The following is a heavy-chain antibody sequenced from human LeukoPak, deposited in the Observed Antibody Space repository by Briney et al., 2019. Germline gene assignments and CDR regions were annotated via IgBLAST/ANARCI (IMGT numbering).Heavy chain of an antibody. V-gene: IGHV3-21*01. J-gene: IGHJ4*02. CDR2: ISSSSSYI. CDR3: ASHYQRGYSYGRGYFDY. Sequence: KPGGSLRLSCAASGFTFSSYSMNWVRQAPGKGLEWVSSISSSSSYIYYADSVKGRFTISRDNAKNSLYLQMNSLRAEDTAVYYCASHYQRGYSYGRGYFDYWGQGTLVTVSS. D-gene: IGHD5-18*01. CDR1: GFTFSSYS.